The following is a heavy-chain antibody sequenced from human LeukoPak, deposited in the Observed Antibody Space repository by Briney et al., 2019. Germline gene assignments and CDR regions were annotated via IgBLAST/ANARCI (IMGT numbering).Heavy chain of an antibody. CDR3: ARDGDGDYGGYYYYYGMDV. J-gene: IGHJ6*04. D-gene: IGHD4-17*01. Sequence: GGSLRLSCAASGFTFSSYEMNWVRQAPGKGLEWVSYISSSGSTIYYADSVKGRFTISRDNAKNSLYLQMNSLRAEDTAVYYCARDGDGDYGGYYYYYGMDVWGKGTTVTVSS. V-gene: IGHV3-48*03. CDR1: GFTFSSYE. CDR2: ISSSGSTI.